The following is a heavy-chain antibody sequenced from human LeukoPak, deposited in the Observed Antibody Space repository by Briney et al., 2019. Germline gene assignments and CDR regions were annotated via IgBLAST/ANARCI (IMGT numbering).Heavy chain of an antibody. CDR1: GYTFTSYY. V-gene: IGHV1-46*03. J-gene: IGHJ4*02. CDR2: INPSGGST. D-gene: IGHD3-10*01. CDR3: ARELGRAGSLLAVGY. Sequence: ASVKVSCKASGYTFTSYYMHWVRQAPGQGLEWMGIINPSGGSTSYAQKFQGRVTMTRDTSTSTVYMKLSSLRSEDTAVYYCARELGRAGSLLAVGYWGQGTLVTVSS.